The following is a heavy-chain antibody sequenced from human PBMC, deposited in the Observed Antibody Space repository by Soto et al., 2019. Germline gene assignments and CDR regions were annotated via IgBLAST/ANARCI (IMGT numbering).Heavy chain of an antibody. J-gene: IGHJ5*02. D-gene: IGHD6-13*01. CDR1: EITFSRYA. Sequence: GGSLRLSCAASEITFSRYAMSWVRQAPGKGLQWVSTINGSGDSTYYADSVKGRFTISRDNSKNTLYLQMNSLRADDTAVFYCAKGQYSSSSGWFDPWGQGTLVTVSS. CDR3: AKGQYSSSSGWFDP. V-gene: IGHV3-23*01. CDR2: INGSGDST.